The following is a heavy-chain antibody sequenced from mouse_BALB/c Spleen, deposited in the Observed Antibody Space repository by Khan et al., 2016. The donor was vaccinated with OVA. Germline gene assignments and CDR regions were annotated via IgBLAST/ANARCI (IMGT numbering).Heavy chain of an antibody. Sequence: EVELVESGGGLVKPGGSLKLSCAASGFAFSYYDMSWVRQTPEKRLEWVAFISTGGDNTYYPDTVKGRFTISRDNAKNTLYLQMSSLKSEDTAMXCCRRPHYYGSNYYFDYWGQGTTLTVSS. V-gene: IGHV5-12-1*01. CDR2: ISTGGDNT. CDR1: GFAFSYYD. CDR3: RRPHYYGSNYYFDY. J-gene: IGHJ2*01. D-gene: IGHD1-1*01.